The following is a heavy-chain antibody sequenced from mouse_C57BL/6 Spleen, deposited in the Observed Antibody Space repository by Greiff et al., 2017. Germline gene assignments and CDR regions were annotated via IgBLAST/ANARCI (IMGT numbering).Heavy chain of an antibody. J-gene: IGHJ2*01. CDR1: GYAFSSYW. V-gene: IGHV1-80*01. CDR2: IYPGDGDT. CDR3: AREEDYDGDY. D-gene: IGHD2-4*01. Sequence: VQLVESGAELVKPGASVKISCKASGYAFSSYWMNWVKQRPGKGLEWIGQIYPGDGDTNYNGKFKGKATLTADKSSSTAYMQLSSLTSEDSAVYFCAREEDYDGDYWGQGTTLTVSS.